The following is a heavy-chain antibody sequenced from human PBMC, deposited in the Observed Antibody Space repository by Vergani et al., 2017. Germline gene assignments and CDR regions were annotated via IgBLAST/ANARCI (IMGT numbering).Heavy chain of an antibody. CDR3: ARDDSPDYYDSRGYYSFDY. D-gene: IGHD3-22*01. J-gene: IGHJ4*02. V-gene: IGHV3-21*01. CDR2: ISSSSSYI. CDR1: GFTFSSYS. Sequence: EVQLVESGGGLVKPGGSLRLSCAASGFTFSSYSMNWVRQAPGKGLEWVSSISSSSSYIYYADSVKGRFTISRDNAKNSLYLQMNSLRAEDTAVYYCARDDSPDYYDSRGYYSFDYWGQGTLVTVSS.